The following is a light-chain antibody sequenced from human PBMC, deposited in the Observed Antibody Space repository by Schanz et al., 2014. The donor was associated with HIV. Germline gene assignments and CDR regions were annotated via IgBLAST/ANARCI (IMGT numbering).Light chain of an antibody. CDR2: GVD. Sequence: QSALTQPASVSGSPGQSISISCTGTSSDIGPYNCVSWYQQRPGKAPKLVISGVDYRPSGVSNRFSGSKSGNTASLTISGLQAEDEADYYCNSYSHSNTYVFGSGTKLTVL. CDR1: SSDIGPYNC. V-gene: IGLV2-14*03. CDR3: NSYSHSNTYV. J-gene: IGLJ1*01.